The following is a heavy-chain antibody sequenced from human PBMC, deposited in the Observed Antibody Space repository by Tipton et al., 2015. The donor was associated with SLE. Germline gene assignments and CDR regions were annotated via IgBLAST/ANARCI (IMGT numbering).Heavy chain of an antibody. CDR2: IDYTANP. J-gene: IGHJ4*02. Sequence: GLVKPSETLSLTCTVSGGSIGSFYWSWIRQPPGKGLEWIGNIDYTANPNYSPSLKSRVTISIDTSTNHFSLKLRSVTAADTAVYYRARSWNDAPPDLGYWGQGTLVTVSS. CDR1: GGSIGSFY. D-gene: IGHD1-1*01. V-gene: IGHV4-59*01. CDR3: ARSWNDAPPDLGY.